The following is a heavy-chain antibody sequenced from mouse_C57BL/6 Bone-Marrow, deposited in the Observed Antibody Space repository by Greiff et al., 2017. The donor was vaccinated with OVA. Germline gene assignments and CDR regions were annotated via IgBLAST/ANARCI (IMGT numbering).Heavy chain of an antibody. Sequence: QVQLKESGAELVRPGTSVKVSCKASGYAFTNYLIEWVKQRPGQGLEWIGVINPGSGGTNYNEKFKGKATLTADKSSSTAYMQLSSLTSEDSAVYFCARPYYDYDAFAYWGQGTLVTVSA. V-gene: IGHV1-54*01. J-gene: IGHJ3*01. CDR3: ARPYYDYDAFAY. D-gene: IGHD2-4*01. CDR2: INPGSGGT. CDR1: GYAFTNYL.